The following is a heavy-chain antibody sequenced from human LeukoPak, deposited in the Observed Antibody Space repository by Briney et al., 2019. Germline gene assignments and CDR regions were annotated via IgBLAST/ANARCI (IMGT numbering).Heavy chain of an antibody. CDR1: GYTFTSYG. CDR2: ISAYNGNT. J-gene: IGHJ4*02. CDR3: ARGLGYYDSGGSFVY. D-gene: IGHD3-22*01. Sequence: GSSVKVSCKASGYTFTSYGISWVRQAPGQGLEWMGWISAYNGNTNYAHKLLGRVTMTTDTSTSTAYMELRSLRSDDTAVYYCARGLGYYDSGGSFVYWGQGTLVTVSS. V-gene: IGHV1-18*01.